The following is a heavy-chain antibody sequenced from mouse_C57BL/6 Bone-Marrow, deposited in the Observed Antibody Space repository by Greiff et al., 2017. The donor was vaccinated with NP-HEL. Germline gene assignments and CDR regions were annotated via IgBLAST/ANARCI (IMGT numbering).Heavy chain of an antibody. CDR1: GFNIKDYY. J-gene: IGHJ3*01. Sequence: EVQLQQSGAELVKPGASVKLSCTASGFNIKDYYMHWVKQRTEQGLEWIGRIDPEAGETKYAPNFQGKATITADTSSNTAYLQLSSLTSEDTAVYYCASPRSTMVTSWFAYWGQGALVTVSA. V-gene: IGHV14-2*01. D-gene: IGHD2-2*01. CDR2: IDPEAGET. CDR3: ASPRSTMVTSWFAY.